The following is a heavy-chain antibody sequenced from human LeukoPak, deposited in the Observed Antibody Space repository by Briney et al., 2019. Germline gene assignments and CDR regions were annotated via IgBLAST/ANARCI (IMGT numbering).Heavy chain of an antibody. CDR1: GGSFSGYY. CDR3: ARAPLHYDFWSGYVPDWFDP. Sequence: PSETLSLTCAVYGGSFSGYYWSWIRQPPGKGLEWIGYIYYSGSTNYNPSLKSRVTISVDTSKNQFSLKLSSVTAADTAVYYCARAPLHYDFWSGYVPDWFDPWGQGTLVTVSS. D-gene: IGHD3-3*01. J-gene: IGHJ5*02. CDR2: IYYSGST. V-gene: IGHV4-59*01.